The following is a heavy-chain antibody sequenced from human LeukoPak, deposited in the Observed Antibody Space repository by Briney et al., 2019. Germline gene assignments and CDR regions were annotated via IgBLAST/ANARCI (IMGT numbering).Heavy chain of an antibody. V-gene: IGHV3-30*18. D-gene: IGHD1-26*01. Sequence: GGSLRLSCAASGFTFSSYGMHWVRQAPGKGLEWVAVISYDGSNKYYADSVKGRFTISRDNSKNTLYLHMNSLRAEDTAVYYCAKETGRWELEWGQGTLVTVSS. CDR3: AKETGRWELE. J-gene: IGHJ4*02. CDR2: ISYDGSNK. CDR1: GFTFSSYG.